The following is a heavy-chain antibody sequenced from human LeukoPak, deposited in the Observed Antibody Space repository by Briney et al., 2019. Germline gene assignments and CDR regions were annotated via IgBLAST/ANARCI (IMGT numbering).Heavy chain of an antibody. D-gene: IGHD3-10*01. Sequence: SETLSLTCTVSGGSISSGGYYWSWLRQHPGKGLEWIAYIYYSGSTYYNPSLKSRVTISVDTSKNQFSLKLSSVTAADTAVYYCARGTTMVRGVSHFDYWGQGTLVTVSS. V-gene: IGHV4-31*03. CDR2: IYYSGST. J-gene: IGHJ4*02. CDR1: GGSISSGGYY. CDR3: ARGTTMVRGVSHFDY.